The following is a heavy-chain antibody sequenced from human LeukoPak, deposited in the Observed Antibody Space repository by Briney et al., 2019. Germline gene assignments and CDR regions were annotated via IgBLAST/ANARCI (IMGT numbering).Heavy chain of an antibody. CDR2: IKSITDGGTT. CDR3: TTDSGSISDTLDY. J-gene: IGHJ4*02. CDR1: GFILRKAW. D-gene: IGHD2-2*01. V-gene: IGHV3-15*01. Sequence: GGSLRLSCAASGFILRKAWMSWVRQAPGKGLEWVGRIKSITDGGTTDYAAPVKGRFTISRDDSKNTLYLQINSLKTEDTAVYYCTTDSGSISDTLDYWGQGTLVTVSS.